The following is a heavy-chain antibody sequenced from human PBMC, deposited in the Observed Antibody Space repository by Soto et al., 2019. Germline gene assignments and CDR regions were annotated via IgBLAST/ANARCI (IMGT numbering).Heavy chain of an antibody. V-gene: IGHV1-69*01. D-gene: IGHD6-13*01. CDR1: GGTFSSYA. J-gene: IGHJ4*02. CDR2: VIPIFGTA. CDR3: ARELGEGSSWYGAFDY. Sequence: QVQLVQSGAEVKKPGSSVKVSCKASGGTFSSYAISWVRQAPGQGLEWMGGVIPIFGTANYAQKFQGRVTITADESTSTAYMELSSLRSEDTAVYYCARELGEGSSWYGAFDYWGQGTLVTVSS.